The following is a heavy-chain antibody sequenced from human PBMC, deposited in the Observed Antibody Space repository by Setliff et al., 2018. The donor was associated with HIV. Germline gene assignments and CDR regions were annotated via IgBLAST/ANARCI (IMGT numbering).Heavy chain of an antibody. V-gene: IGHV1-69*13. CDR2: IIPIIGTS. J-gene: IGHJ6*03. Sequence: SVKVSCKASGGTFSDYAIYWVRQAPGQGLEWVGGIIPIIGTSNYAQNFQGRVTITADEPSNTAYMELRSLRSEDTAVYYCAGIVRPSYYYYYYMDVWGKGTTVTVSS. CDR1: GGTFSDYA. CDR3: AGIVRPSYYYYYYMDV. D-gene: IGHD3-10*02.